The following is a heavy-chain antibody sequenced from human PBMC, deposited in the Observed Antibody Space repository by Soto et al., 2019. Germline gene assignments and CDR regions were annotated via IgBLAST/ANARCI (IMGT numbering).Heavy chain of an antibody. CDR2: IRQDGSDK. D-gene: IGHD2-2*01. Sequence: EVQLVASGGGLVQPGGSLRLSCAASGFTFNSYYMTWVRQAPGKGLEWVANIRQDGSDKYYVGSVKGRFTISRDNAKKSLYRQKDSLRAEDTAVYYCAGERGGPSTSAFDIWGQGTMVTVSS. CDR3: AGERGGPSTSAFDI. J-gene: IGHJ3*02. V-gene: IGHV3-7*04. CDR1: GFTFNSYY.